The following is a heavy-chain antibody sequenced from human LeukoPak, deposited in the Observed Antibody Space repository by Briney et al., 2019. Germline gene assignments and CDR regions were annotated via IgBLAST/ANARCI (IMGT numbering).Heavy chain of an antibody. J-gene: IGHJ3*02. V-gene: IGHV1-69*05. Sequence: GASVKVSCKASGGTFSSYAISWVRQAPGQGLEWMGRIIPIFGTANYAQKFQGRVTITTDESTSTAYTELSSLRSEDTAVYYCARWLEFGYDAFDIWGQGTMVTVSS. D-gene: IGHD5-24*01. CDR3: ARWLEFGYDAFDI. CDR1: GGTFSSYA. CDR2: IIPIFGTA.